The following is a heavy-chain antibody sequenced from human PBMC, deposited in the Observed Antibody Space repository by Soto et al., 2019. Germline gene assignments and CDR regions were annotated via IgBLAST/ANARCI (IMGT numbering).Heavy chain of an antibody. J-gene: IGHJ3*02. CDR3: AKNTAVAGPQDAFNI. Sequence: GASVKVSCKASGYTFTSYGISWVRQAPGQGLEWMGWISAYNGNTNYAQKLQGRVTMTTDTSTSTAYMELRSLRSDDTAVDYCAKNTAVAGPQDAFNIWGQGTMVTVSS. V-gene: IGHV1-18*01. CDR1: GYTFTSYG. CDR2: ISAYNGNT. D-gene: IGHD6-19*01.